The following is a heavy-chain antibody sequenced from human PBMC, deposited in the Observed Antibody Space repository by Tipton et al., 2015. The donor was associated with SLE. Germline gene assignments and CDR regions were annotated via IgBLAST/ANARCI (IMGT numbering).Heavy chain of an antibody. CDR3: TRGDTSSWSFDY. Sequence: SLRLSCTASGFTFGDYAMTWFRQAPGKGLEWVGLIRRKAYGGTTEYAASAKGRFSISRDDSKSIAYLQMNSLKTEDTAVYYCTRGDTSSWSFDYWGQGTLVTVSS. CDR2: IRRKAYGGTT. CDR1: GFTFGDYA. J-gene: IGHJ4*02. V-gene: IGHV3-49*03. D-gene: IGHD6-13*01.